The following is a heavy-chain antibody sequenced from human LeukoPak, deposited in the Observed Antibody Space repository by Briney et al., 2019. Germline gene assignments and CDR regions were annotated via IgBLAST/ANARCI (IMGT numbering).Heavy chain of an antibody. Sequence: GGSLRLSCAASGFSFSTYAMSWVRQAPGKGLEWVSGVNGNGGSTSYADSVKGRFTIFRDNSKNTVYLQVNSLRVEDTAVYYCAKSLYGGCDYWGQGTVVTVSS. J-gene: IGHJ4*02. D-gene: IGHD3-16*02. CDR1: GFSFSTYA. CDR3: AKSLYGGCDY. V-gene: IGHV3-23*01. CDR2: VNGNGGST.